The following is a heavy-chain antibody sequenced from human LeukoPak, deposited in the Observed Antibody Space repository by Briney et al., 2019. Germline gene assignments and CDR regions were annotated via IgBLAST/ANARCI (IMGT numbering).Heavy chain of an antibody. J-gene: IGHJ5*02. CDR1: GFTFNSYA. CDR3: AKGPREYCSSTSCPNWFDL. Sequence: GGSLRLSCAASGFTFNSYAMSWVRQAPGKGLEWVSAISASGGTTYYADSVKGRFTISRDNSENTLFLQMNSLRAEDMAVYYCAKGPREYCSSTSCPNWFDLWGQGTLVTVSS. D-gene: IGHD2-2*01. CDR2: ISASGGTT. V-gene: IGHV3-23*01.